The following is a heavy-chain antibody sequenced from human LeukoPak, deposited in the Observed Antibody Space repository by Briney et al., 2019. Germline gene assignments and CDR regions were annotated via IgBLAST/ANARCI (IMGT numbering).Heavy chain of an antibody. CDR2: VHLDGRT. Sequence: SETLSLTCGVSGGSVSSTNWWTWISQPPGKGLEWIGEVHLDGRTNFNPSLKSRLTMSVDLSENHVSLKLTSVTAADTAVYYCAREGGFYRPLDYSGQGTLVTVSS. V-gene: IGHV4-4*02. CDR1: GGSVSSTNW. J-gene: IGHJ4*02. CDR3: AREGGFYRPLDY. D-gene: IGHD6-25*01.